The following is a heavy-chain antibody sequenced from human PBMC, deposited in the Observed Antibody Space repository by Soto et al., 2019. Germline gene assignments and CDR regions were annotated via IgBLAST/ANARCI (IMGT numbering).Heavy chain of an antibody. Sequence: EVQLVESGGGLVKPGGSLRLSCAASGFTFSNAWMSWVRQAPGKGLEWVGRIKSKTDGGTTDYAAPVKGRFTISRDDSKNTLYLQMNSLKTEDTAVYYCTTCTSQYYYYGMDVWGQGTTVTVSS. CDR1: GFTFSNAW. CDR2: IKSKTDGGTT. CDR3: TTCTSQYYYYGMDV. J-gene: IGHJ6*02. V-gene: IGHV3-15*01. D-gene: IGHD2-2*01.